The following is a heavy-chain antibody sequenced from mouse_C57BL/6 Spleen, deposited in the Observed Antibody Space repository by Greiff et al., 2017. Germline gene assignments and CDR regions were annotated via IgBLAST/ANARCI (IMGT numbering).Heavy chain of an antibody. CDR1: GYTFTNYD. CDR3: SRGDVL. Sequence: VQVVESGPELVKPGASVKLSCKASGYTFTNYDINWVKQRPGQGLEWVGWIYPRDGSSKYNEKFKGKATLTVDTSSSTAYMELHSLTSEDSAVYFCSRGDVLWGQGTTLTVSS. CDR2: IYPRDGSS. V-gene: IGHV1-85*01. J-gene: IGHJ2*01.